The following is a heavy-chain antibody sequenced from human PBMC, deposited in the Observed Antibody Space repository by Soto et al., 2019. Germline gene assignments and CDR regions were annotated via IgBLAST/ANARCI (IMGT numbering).Heavy chain of an antibody. Sequence: VDSLKISCKGSGYSFTSYWIGWVLQIPGKGLEWMGIIYPGDSDTRYSPSFQGQVTISADKSISTAYLQWSSLKASDTAMYYCASIAAAGNRSMDVWGQGTTVNVSS. V-gene: IGHV5-51*01. J-gene: IGHJ6*02. CDR3: ASIAAAGNRSMDV. CDR2: IYPGDSDT. D-gene: IGHD6-13*01. CDR1: GYSFTSYW.